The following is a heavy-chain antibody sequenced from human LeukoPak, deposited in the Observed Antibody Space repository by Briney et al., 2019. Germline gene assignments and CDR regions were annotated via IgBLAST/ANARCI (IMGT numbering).Heavy chain of an antibody. Sequence: GESLKISCKGSGYSFTSYWISWVRQMPGKGLEWMGRIDPSDSYTNYSPSFQGHVTISADKSISTAYLQWSSLKASDTAMYYCARTPGRYRSGGSCPPPIDYWGQGTLVTVSS. D-gene: IGHD2-15*01. V-gene: IGHV5-10-1*01. CDR1: GYSFTSYW. J-gene: IGHJ4*02. CDR3: ARTPGRYRSGGSCPPPIDY. CDR2: IDPSDSYT.